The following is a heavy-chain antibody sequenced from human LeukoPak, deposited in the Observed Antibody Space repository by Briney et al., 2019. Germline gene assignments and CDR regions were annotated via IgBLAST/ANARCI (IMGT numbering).Heavy chain of an antibody. J-gene: IGHJ4*02. D-gene: IGHD3-22*01. CDR3: ARVKYDSSGQLFDC. Sequence: GGSLRLSCAASGFTFSSYAMHWVRQAPGKGLEWVAVISYDGSNKYYADSVKGRFTISRDNSKNTLYLQMNSLRAEDTAVYYCARVKYDSSGQLFDCWGQGTLVTVSS. CDR1: GFTFSSYA. V-gene: IGHV3-30-3*01. CDR2: ISYDGSNK.